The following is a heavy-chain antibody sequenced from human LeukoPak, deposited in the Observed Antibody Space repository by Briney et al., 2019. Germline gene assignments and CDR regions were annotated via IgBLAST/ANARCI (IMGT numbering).Heavy chain of an antibody. Sequence: GASVKVSCKASGYTFTSYDINWVRQATGQGLEWMGGIIPIFGTANYAQKFQGRVTITADESTSTAYMELSSLRSEDTAVYYCARSLDSSSFDYWGQGTLVTVSS. CDR2: IIPIFGTA. V-gene: IGHV1-69*13. J-gene: IGHJ4*02. CDR3: ARSLDSSSFDY. CDR1: GYTFTSYD. D-gene: IGHD6-6*01.